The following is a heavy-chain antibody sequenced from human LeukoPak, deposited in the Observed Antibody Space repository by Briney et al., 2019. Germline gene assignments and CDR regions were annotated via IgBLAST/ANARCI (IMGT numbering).Heavy chain of an antibody. CDR3: ARNPKYYYDSSGTNAFDI. Sequence: SETLSLTCAVYGGSFSGYYWSWIRQPPGKGLEWIGEINHSGSTNYNPSLKSRVTMSVDTSKNQFSLKLSSVTAADTAVYYCARNPKYYYDSSGTNAFDIWGRGTMVTVSS. V-gene: IGHV4-34*01. J-gene: IGHJ3*02. CDR2: INHSGST. CDR1: GGSFSGYY. D-gene: IGHD3-22*01.